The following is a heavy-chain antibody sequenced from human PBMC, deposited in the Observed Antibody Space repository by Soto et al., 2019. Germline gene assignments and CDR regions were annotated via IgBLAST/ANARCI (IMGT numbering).Heavy chain of an antibody. J-gene: IGHJ4*02. CDR1: GGSSSSYY. V-gene: IGHV4-59*01. D-gene: IGHD6-19*01. CDR3: ARRAVAGTVGYDY. CDR2: IYYSGST. Sequence: ETLSLTCTVSGGSSSSYYWSWIRQPPGKGLEWIGYIYYSGSTNYNPSLKSRVTISVDTSKNQFSLKLSSVTAADTAVYYCARRAVAGTVGYDYWGQGTLVTVSS.